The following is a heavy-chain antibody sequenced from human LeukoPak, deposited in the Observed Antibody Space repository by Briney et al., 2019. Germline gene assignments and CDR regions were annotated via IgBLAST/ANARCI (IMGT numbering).Heavy chain of an antibody. D-gene: IGHD3-10*01. CDR1: GFTFSSYS. J-gene: IGHJ3*02. Sequence: GGSLGLSCAASGFTFSSYSMNWVRQAPGQGLEWVSSISSSSSYIYYADSVKGRFTISRDNAKNSLYLQMNSLRAEDTAVHYCAREARGAFDIWGQGTMVTVSS. CDR2: ISSSSSYI. V-gene: IGHV3-21*01. CDR3: AREARGAFDI.